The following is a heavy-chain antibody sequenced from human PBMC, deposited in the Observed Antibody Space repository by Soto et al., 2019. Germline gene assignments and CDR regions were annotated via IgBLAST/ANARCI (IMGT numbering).Heavy chain of an antibody. J-gene: IGHJ6*02. CDR1: GFTFSSYG. D-gene: IGHD3-22*01. Sequence: GGSLRLSCAASGFTFSSYGMHWVRQAPGKGLEWVAVISYDGSNKYYADSVKGRFTISRDNSKNTLYLQMNSLRAEDTAVYYCANDLTYYYDSSGYWAHYGMEVWGQGTTVTV. CDR3: ANDLTYYYDSSGYWAHYGMEV. V-gene: IGHV3-30*18. CDR2: ISYDGSNK.